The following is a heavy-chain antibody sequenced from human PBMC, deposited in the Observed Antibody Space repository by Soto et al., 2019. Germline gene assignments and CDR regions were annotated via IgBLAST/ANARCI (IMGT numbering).Heavy chain of an antibody. CDR3: ARDPGLPGRYWYFDL. CDR2: VNPKRGDA. D-gene: IGHD3-9*01. J-gene: IGHJ2*01. V-gene: IGHV1-2*04. Sequence: QVVLVQSGAEVKKPGDSVRVSCKSSGYKFTDYYIHWVRQAPGQGPEWMGWVNPKRGDAVYAQKFQGWVTMTRDTATTTAYLEVKRLSHDDTAVYFCARDPGLPGRYWYFDLWGRGTLVTVSS. CDR1: GYKFTDYY.